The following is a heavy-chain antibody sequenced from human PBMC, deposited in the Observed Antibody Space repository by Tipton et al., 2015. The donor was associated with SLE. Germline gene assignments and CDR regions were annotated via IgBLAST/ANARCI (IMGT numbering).Heavy chain of an antibody. D-gene: IGHD1/OR15-1a*01. CDR2: MYTTGNT. J-gene: IGHJ4*01. Sequence: TLSLTCTVSGGSISIGSNYWTWIRQPAGKGLEWIGHMYTTGNTNYNSSLKSRVTISGDKSKNQLFLNLNSVTAADTAVYYCASRGGAGTTRGFDYWGQGTLVTVSS. CDR3: ASRGGAGTTRGFDY. V-gene: IGHV4-61*09. CDR1: GGSISIGSNY.